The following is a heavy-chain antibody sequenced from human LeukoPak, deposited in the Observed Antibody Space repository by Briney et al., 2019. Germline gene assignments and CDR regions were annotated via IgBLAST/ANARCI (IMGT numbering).Heavy chain of an antibody. CDR1: GGSFSGYY. CDR3: ARGRVSIVVGT. J-gene: IGHJ5*02. CDR2: INHSGST. Sequence: SETLSLTCAVYGGSFSGYYWSWIRQPPGKGLEWIGEINHSGSTIYNPSLKSRVTISVDTSKNQFSLKLSSVTAADTAVYYCARGRVSIVVGTWGQGTLVTVSS. D-gene: IGHD2-15*01. V-gene: IGHV4-34*01.